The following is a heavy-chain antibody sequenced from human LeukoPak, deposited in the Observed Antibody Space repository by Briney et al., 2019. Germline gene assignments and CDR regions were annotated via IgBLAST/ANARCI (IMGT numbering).Heavy chain of an antibody. Sequence: PGGSLRLSCAASGFTFSGSAMHWVRQASGRGLEWVGRIRIKANSYATAYAASVKGRFTISRDDSKNTAYLQMNSLKTEDTAVYYCTVNYCSGGSCYMLWGQGTLVTVSS. D-gene: IGHD2-15*01. CDR2: IRIKANSYAT. V-gene: IGHV3-73*01. J-gene: IGHJ4*02. CDR1: GFTFSGSA. CDR3: TVNYCSGGSCYML.